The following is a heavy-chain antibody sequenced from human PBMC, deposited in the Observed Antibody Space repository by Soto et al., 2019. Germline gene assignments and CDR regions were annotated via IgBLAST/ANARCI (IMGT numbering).Heavy chain of an antibody. J-gene: IGHJ4*02. D-gene: IGHD5-12*01. Sequence: HPGGSLRLSCAASGFTVSSNYMSWVRQAPGKGLESISGISSNEDGTYYANSVKGRFTISRDNSKNTLYLQMNSLRAEDTAVYYCARGDGYNSYYFDYWGQGTLVTVSS. CDR2: ISSNEDGT. CDR3: ARGDGYNSYYFDY. V-gene: IGHV3-64*01. CDR1: GFTVSSNY.